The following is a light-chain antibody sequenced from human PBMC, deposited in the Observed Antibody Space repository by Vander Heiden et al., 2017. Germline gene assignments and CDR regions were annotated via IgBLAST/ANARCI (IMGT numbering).Light chain of an antibody. V-gene: IGLV2-14*01. Sequence: QSALTQPASVSGSPGQSISISCTGTSSDVGGYSFVSWYQQHPGKAPRLRSYEVSDRPSGVSNRFSGSKLGNTASLTISGLQPEDEAEYYGSSYTTTSALVLFGGGTKVTV. CDR3: SSYTTTSALVL. CDR1: SSDVGGYSF. CDR2: EVS. J-gene: IGLJ2*01.